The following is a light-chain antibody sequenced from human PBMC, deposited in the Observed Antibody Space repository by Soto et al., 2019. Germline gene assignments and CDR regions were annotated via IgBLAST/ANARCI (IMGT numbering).Light chain of an antibody. CDR2: GAS. V-gene: IGKV3-20*01. J-gene: IGKJ2*01. CDR3: QQYGTSPHT. Sequence: EIVLTQSPGTLSLSPGERATLSCRASQRVNSNYLAWYQQKPGQVHRPHILGASIRAAGVPDRLRGSGSCTDFNRTITRLVPEDYAVYYCQQYGTSPHTFGRGTQLEIK. CDR1: QRVNSNY.